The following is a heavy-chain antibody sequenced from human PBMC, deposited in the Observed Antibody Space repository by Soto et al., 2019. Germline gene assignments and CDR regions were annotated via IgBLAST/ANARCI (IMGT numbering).Heavy chain of an antibody. D-gene: IGHD5-12*01. Sequence: DVQLVESGGGLVQPGGSLRLSCAASGFTFRSYNMNWLRQAPGKGLDWLSYISSSSSTIYYADSVKGRFTISRDNAKNSLYLQMNSLRDDDTAMYYCARGGTIAVTTIGDYWGQGTLVTVSS. V-gene: IGHV3-48*02. CDR1: GFTFRSYN. CDR2: ISSSSSTI. J-gene: IGHJ4*01. CDR3: ARGGTIAVTTIGDY.